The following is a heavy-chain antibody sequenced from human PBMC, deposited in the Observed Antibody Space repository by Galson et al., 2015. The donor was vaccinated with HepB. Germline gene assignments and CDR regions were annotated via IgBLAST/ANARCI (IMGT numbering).Heavy chain of an antibody. CDR1: GFTFSDYA. CDR3: TRDLSHGDY. V-gene: IGHV3-21*06. J-gene: IGHJ4*02. D-gene: IGHD3-3*02. CDR2: ISGDSSYI. Sequence: SLRLSCAASGFTFSDYAMNWVRQAPGKGLEWVSSISGDSSYIYYADSMKGRFTVSRDNAKNSLYLQMNSLRADDTAIYYCTRDLSHGDYWGQGTLVTVSS.